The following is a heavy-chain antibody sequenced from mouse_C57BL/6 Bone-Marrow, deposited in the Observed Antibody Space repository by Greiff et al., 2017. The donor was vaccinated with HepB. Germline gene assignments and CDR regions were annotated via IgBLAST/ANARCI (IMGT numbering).Heavy chain of an antibody. CDR1: GYTFTDYY. J-gene: IGHJ4*01. V-gene: IGHV1-26*01. CDR2: INPNNGGT. CDR3: AKGGLLWMDY. D-gene: IGHD2-10*01. Sequence: EVQLQQSGPELVKPGASVKISCKASGYTFTDYYMNWVKQSHGKSLEWIGDINPNNGGTSYNQKFKGKATLTVDKSSSTAYMELRSLTSEDSAVYYCAKGGLLWMDYWGQGTSVTVSS.